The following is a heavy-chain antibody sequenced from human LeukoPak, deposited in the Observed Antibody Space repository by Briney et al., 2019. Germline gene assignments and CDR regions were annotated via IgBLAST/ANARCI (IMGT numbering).Heavy chain of an antibody. V-gene: IGHV6-1*01. CDR3: ARVSSPWSPRDAFDI. CDR2: TYYKSKWYN. Sequence: SQTLSLTCAISGDSVSGNSATWNWIRQSPSRGLEWLGRTYYKSKWYNDYAVSVKSRITINSDTSKDQFSLQLSSVTPEDTAVYYCARVSSPWSPRDAFDIWGQGTVVTVSS. D-gene: IGHD1-26*01. J-gene: IGHJ3*02. CDR1: GDSVSGNSAT.